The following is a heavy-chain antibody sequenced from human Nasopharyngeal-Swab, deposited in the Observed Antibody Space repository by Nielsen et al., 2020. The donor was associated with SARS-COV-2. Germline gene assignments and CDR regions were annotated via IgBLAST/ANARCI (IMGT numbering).Heavy chain of an antibody. CDR1: GFTFSSYG. Sequence: LSLTCAASGFTFSSYGMHWVRQAPGKGLEWVAVIWYDGSNKYYADSVKGRFTISRDNSKNTLYLQMNSLRAEDTAVYYCARDLGGAAAGNDYWGQGTLVTVSS. D-gene: IGHD6-13*01. J-gene: IGHJ4*02. CDR2: IWYDGSNK. V-gene: IGHV3-33*01. CDR3: ARDLGGAAAGNDY.